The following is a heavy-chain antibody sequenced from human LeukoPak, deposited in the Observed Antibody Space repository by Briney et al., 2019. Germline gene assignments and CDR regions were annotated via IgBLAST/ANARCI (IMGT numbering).Heavy chain of an antibody. CDR3: ARDVARGDGFSV. D-gene: IGHD3-10*01. CDR2: ISSNSDST. J-gene: IGHJ6*02. V-gene: IGHV3-48*02. Sequence: GGSLRLSCAASGFSFNMYSMNWVRQAPGKGPEWVSYISSNSDSTYYADSVKGRFTISRDNAKNSLYLQMNSLRDEDTALYYCARDVARGDGFSVWGQGTTVTVSS. CDR1: GFSFNMYS.